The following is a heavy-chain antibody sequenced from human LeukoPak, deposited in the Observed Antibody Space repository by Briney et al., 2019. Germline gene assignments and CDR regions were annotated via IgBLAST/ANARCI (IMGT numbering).Heavy chain of an antibody. V-gene: IGHV4-4*07. Sequence: PSETLSLTCTVSGGSMNNYYWSWIRQPAGKGLEWIGRIYTSGSTTYNPSLKSRVTMSVDTSKNQFSLKLSSVTAADTAVYYCARDSSYSGYDFFDYWGQGTLVTVSS. CDR3: ARDSSYSGYDFFDY. J-gene: IGHJ4*02. CDR1: GGSMNNYY. CDR2: IYTSGST. D-gene: IGHD5-12*01.